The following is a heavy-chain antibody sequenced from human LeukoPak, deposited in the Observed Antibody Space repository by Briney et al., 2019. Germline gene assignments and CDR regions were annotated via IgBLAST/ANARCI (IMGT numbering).Heavy chain of an antibody. CDR3: SRERSYDYWSGYSTPDY. Sequence: AGSLRLSCAASGVTFSSYSISWVRQAPGKGLEWVSSISSSHSEIYYADPAKGRFNISRENSKNTLDPQMNSLRAEDTAVYYYSRERSYDYWSGYSTPDYWGQGTLVTVS. CDR1: GVTFSSYS. D-gene: IGHD3-3*01. V-gene: IGHV3-21*01. CDR2: ISSSHSEI. J-gene: IGHJ4*02.